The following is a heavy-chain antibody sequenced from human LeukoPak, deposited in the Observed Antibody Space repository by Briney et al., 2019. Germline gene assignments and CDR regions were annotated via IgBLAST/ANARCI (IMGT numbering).Heavy chain of an antibody. V-gene: IGHV4-59*08. CDR3: ARHLVSGWYSNPLTDTYYYYYGMDV. J-gene: IGHJ6*02. CDR2: IYYSGST. CDR1: GGSISIYY. Sequence: PSETLSLTCTVSGGSISIYYWSWLRQPPGKGLEWLGYIYYSGSTNYNPSLKSRVTISVATSKNQFSLKLSSVTAADTAVYYCARHLVSGWYSNPLTDTYYYYYGMDVWGQGTTVTVSS. D-gene: IGHD6-19*01.